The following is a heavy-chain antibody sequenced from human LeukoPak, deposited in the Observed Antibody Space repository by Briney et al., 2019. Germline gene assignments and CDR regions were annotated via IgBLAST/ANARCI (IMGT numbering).Heavy chain of an antibody. CDR2: ISGSGGST. V-gene: IGHV3-23*01. D-gene: IGHD3-10*01. CDR3: AKERGAMVRGVIHY. CDR1: GFPFSGFA. Sequence: GGSLRLSCAASGFPFSGFAVSGVREAPGWGVEWVSGISGSGGSTHYADSVKGRLTISRDNSKNTLYPQMNSLRAEDTAVYYCAKERGAMVRGVIHYWGEGTLVTVSS. J-gene: IGHJ4*02.